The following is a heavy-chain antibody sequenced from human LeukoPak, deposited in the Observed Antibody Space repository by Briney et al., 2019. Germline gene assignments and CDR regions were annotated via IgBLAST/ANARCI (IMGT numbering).Heavy chain of an antibody. D-gene: IGHD3-10*01. Sequence: GGSLRLSCAASGFTFSSYAMSWVRQAPGKGLEWVSAISGSGGSTYYADSVKGRFTISRDNSKNTLYLQMNSLRAEDTAVYYCAKDQTFGLRGERTFDYWGQGTLVTVSS. J-gene: IGHJ4*02. CDR3: AKDQTFGLRGERTFDY. CDR1: GFTFSSYA. V-gene: IGHV3-23*01. CDR2: ISGSGGST.